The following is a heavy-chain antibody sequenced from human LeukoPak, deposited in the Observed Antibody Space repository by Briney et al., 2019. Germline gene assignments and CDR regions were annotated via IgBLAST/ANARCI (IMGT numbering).Heavy chain of an antibody. CDR3: ARDNSVGDTAWWFDP. CDR2: INPSGSST. Sequence: ASVKVSCKASGYTFTSYYMHWVRQAPGQGLECTGLINPSGSSTSYAQKFQGRLSLTRDMSTSTDYMELSSLRSEDTAVYYCARDNSVGDTAWWFDPWGQGTLVTVSS. V-gene: IGHV1-46*01. D-gene: IGHD1-26*01. J-gene: IGHJ5*02. CDR1: GYTFTSYY.